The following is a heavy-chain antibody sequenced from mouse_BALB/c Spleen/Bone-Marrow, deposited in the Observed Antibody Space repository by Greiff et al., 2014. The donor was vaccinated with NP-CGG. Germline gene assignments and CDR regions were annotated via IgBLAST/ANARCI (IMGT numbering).Heavy chain of an antibody. CDR2: IDPANGNT. J-gene: IGHJ3*01. V-gene: IGHV14-3*02. Sequence: VQLQQSGAELVKPGASVKLSCTASGFNIKDTYMHWVKQRPEQGLEWIGRIDPANGNTKYDPKFQGKAAITADTSSNAAYLQLRSLTSEDTAVYYCARNGNYGAWFAYWGQGTLVTVSA. CDR1: GFNIKDTY. CDR3: ARNGNYGAWFAY. D-gene: IGHD2-1*01.